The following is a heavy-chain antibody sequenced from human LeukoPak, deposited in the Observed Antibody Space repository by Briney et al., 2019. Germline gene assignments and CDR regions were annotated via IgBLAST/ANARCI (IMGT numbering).Heavy chain of an antibody. D-gene: IGHD3-3*01. CDR2: IKSKTDGGTT. V-gene: IGHV3-15*01. CDR1: GFTFSNAW. J-gene: IGHJ3*02. CDR3: TTDFWSEGYAFDI. Sequence: PGGSLRLSCAASGFTFSNAWMSWVRQAPGKGLEWVGRIKSKTDGGTTDYAAPVKGRFTISRDDSKNTLYLQMNSLKTEDTAVYYCTTDFWSEGYAFDIWGQGTMVTVSS.